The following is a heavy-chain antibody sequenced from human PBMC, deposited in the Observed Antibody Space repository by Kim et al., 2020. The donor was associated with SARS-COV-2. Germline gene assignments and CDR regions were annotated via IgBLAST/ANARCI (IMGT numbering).Heavy chain of an antibody. CDR3: ARGVTLRYFDP. D-gene: IGHD3-9*01. CDR2: T. V-gene: IGHV1-18*01. J-gene: IGHJ5*02. Sequence: TNYAQKLQGRVTMTTDTSTSTAYMELRSLRSDDTAVYYCARGVTLRYFDPWGQGTLVTVSS.